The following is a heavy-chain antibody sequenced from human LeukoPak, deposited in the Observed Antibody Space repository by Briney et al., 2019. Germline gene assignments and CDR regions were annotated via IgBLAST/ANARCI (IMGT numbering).Heavy chain of an antibody. V-gene: IGHV4-4*07. CDR3: ARVRDSGYDGTYPYYYYYYMDV. Sequence: SETLSLTCTVSGGSISSYYWSWIRQPAGKGLEWIGRIYTSGSTNYNPSLKSRVTMSVDTSKNQFSLKLSSVTAADTAVYYCARVRDSGYDGTYPYYYYYYMDVWGKGTTVTISS. CDR2: IYTSGST. J-gene: IGHJ6*03. D-gene: IGHD5-12*01. CDR1: GGSISSYY.